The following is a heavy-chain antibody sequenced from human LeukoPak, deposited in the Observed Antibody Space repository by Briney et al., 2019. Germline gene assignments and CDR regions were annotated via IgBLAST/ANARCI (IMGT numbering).Heavy chain of an antibody. CDR1: GFSVSSNY. D-gene: IGHD6-19*01. CDR2: IYSGSES. V-gene: IGHV3-53*01. Sequence: PGGSLRLSCAASGFSVSSNYMSWVRRAPGKGLEWVSVIYSGSESYYADSVKGRFTISRDNSKNTLYLQMNSLGGEDTDVYYCARGLKYSTGWYYFDYWGQGTLVTVSS. J-gene: IGHJ4*02. CDR3: ARGLKYSTGWYYFDY.